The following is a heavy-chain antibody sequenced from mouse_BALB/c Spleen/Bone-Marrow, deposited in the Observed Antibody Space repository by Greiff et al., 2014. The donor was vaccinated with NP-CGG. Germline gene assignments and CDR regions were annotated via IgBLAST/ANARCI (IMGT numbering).Heavy chain of an antibody. Sequence: VKLVESGPGLVAPSQSLSITCTVSGFSLTSYGVHWVRQPPGKGLEWLGVIWAGGSTNYNSALMSRLSISKDNSKSQVFLKMNSLQTDDTAMYYYARDPIYYDYDWYFDVWGAGTTVTVSS. V-gene: IGHV2-9*02. CDR1: GFSLTSYG. D-gene: IGHD2-4*01. CDR3: ARDPIYYDYDWYFDV. J-gene: IGHJ1*01. CDR2: IWAGGST.